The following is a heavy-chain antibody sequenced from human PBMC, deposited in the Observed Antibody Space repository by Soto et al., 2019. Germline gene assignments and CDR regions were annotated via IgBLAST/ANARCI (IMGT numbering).Heavy chain of an antibody. CDR2: ISGSGGST. J-gene: IGHJ6*02. Sequence: AGGSLRLSCAASGFTFSSYAMSWVRQAPGKGLEWVSAISGSGGSTYYADSVKGRFTISRDNSKNTLYLQMNSLRAEDTAVYYCAKGEGYSSGWQSYYYGMDVWGQGTTVTVSS. D-gene: IGHD6-19*01. CDR3: AKGEGYSSGWQSYYYGMDV. CDR1: GFTFSSYA. V-gene: IGHV3-23*01.